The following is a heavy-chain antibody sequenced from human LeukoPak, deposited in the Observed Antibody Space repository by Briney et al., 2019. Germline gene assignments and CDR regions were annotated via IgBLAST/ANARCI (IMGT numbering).Heavy chain of an antibody. CDR3: AKRGNAISFFDP. CDR1: GFTFSNYA. J-gene: IGHJ5*02. CDR2: LSGTGDIT. V-gene: IGHV3-23*01. D-gene: IGHD2/OR15-2a*01. Sequence: GGSLRPSCAASGFTFSNYAMYWVRQAPGKGLEWVSGLSGTGDITYYTDSVKGRFTISRDDSKNTLYLEMNNLRAEDTALYYCAKRGNAISFFDPWGQGTLVTVSS.